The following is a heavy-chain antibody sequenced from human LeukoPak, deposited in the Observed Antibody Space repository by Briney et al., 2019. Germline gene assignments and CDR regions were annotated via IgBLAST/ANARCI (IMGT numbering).Heavy chain of an antibody. Sequence: GESMKISCKGSGYSFTSYWIGWVRQMAGKGLEWLGIIYPGDSDTRDSPSFQGQVTISADKSISTAYLQWSSLKASDTAMYYCARGAMLYDYILDYWGQGTLVTVSS. J-gene: IGHJ4*02. D-gene: IGHD2-8*01. CDR1: GYSFTSYW. CDR2: IYPGDSDT. V-gene: IGHV5-51*01. CDR3: ARGAMLYDYILDY.